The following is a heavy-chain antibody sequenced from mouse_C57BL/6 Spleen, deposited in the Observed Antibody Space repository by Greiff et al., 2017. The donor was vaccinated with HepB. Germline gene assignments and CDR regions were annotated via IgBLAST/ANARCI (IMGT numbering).Heavy chain of an antibody. V-gene: IGHV1-82*01. J-gene: IGHJ2*01. D-gene: IGHD2-1*01. CDR3: ARAYGNNADY. CDR1: GYAFSSSW. CDR2: IYPGDGDT. Sequence: VQLVESGPELVKPGASVKISCKASGYAFSSSWMNWVKQRPGKGLEWIGRIYPGDGDTNYNGKFKGKATLTADKSSSTAYMQLSSLTSEDSAVYFCARAYGNNADYWGQGTTLTVSS.